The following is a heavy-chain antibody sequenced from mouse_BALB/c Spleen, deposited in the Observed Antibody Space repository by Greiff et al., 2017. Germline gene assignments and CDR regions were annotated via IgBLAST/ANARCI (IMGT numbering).Heavy chain of an antibody. CDR2: INSNGGST. V-gene: IGHV5-6-3*01. J-gene: IGHJ1*01. CDR3: ARESYDGYLYFDV. Sequence: EVKLEESGGGLVQPGGSLKLSCAASGFTFSSYGMSWVRQTPDKRLELVATINSNGGSTYYPDSVKGRFTISRDNAKNTLYLQMSSLKSEDTAMYYCARESYDGYLYFDVWGAGTTVTVSS. CDR1: GFTFSSYG. D-gene: IGHD2-3*01.